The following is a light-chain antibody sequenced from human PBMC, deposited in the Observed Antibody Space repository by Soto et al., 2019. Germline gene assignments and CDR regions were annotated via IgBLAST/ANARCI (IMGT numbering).Light chain of an antibody. Sequence: IQMTQSPSSVSASVGDRVTIACRASERINTYLAWYQQQPGKAPKLLIYAASSLQSGVPSRFSGSGSGTEFTLTISNLQPEDFATYYCQQANSPPRTFGGGTKVDIK. J-gene: IGKJ4*01. CDR3: QQANSPPRT. CDR2: AAS. CDR1: ERINTY. V-gene: IGKV1-12*01.